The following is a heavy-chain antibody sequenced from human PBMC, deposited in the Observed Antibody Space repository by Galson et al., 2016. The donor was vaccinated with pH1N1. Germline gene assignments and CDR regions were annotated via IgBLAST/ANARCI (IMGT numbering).Heavy chain of an antibody. J-gene: IGHJ4*02. CDR1: GFSLSTSGVG. D-gene: IGHD4-17*01. CDR2: IYWDDDK. CDR3: ARNGYGDYVGYFDY. Sequence: PALVKPTQTLTLTCTFSGFSLSTSGVGVGWIRQPPGKALEWLALIYWDDDKRYSPSLKSRLTITKDTSKNQVVLTMTNMDPVDTATYYCARNGYGDYVGYFDYWGQGTLVTCSS. V-gene: IGHV2-5*02.